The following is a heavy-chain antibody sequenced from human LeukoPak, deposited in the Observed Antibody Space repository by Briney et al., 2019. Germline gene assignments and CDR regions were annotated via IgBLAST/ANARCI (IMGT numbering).Heavy chain of an antibody. V-gene: IGHV4-59*01. J-gene: IGHJ4*02. CDR1: GGSISSYY. Sequence: PSETLSLTCTVSGGSISSYYWSWIRQPPGKGLEWIGYIYYSGSTNYNPSLKSRVTISVDTSKNQFSPKLSSVTAADTAVYYCARGEKSPYYFDYWGQGTLVTVSS. CDR2: IYYSGST. CDR3: ARGEKSPYYFDY.